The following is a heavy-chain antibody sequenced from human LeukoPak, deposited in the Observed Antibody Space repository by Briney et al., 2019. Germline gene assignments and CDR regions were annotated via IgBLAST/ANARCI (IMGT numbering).Heavy chain of an antibody. CDR1: GYTFTGYY. J-gene: IGHJ5*02. CDR3: ARPSKERVRGVTYPNKDNWFDP. V-gene: IGHV1-2*02. D-gene: IGHD3-10*01. Sequence: ASVKVSCKASGYTFTGYYMHRVRQAPGQGLEWMGWINPNSGGTNYAQKFQGRVTMTRDTSISTAYMELSRLRSDDTAVYYCARPSKERVRGVTYPNKDNWFDPWGQGTLVTASS. CDR2: INPNSGGT.